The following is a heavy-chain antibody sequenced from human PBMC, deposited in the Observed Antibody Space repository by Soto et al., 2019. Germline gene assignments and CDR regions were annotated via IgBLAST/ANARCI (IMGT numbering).Heavy chain of an antibody. CDR2: ISPHNFNT. CDR1: GYTFTHFY. Sequence: GASVKVSCKASGYTFTHFYITWVRQAPGQGLEGMGAISPHNFNTNYAQKFRGRVTLTTEKSTNTAYMDLRSLTSDDTAVYYCARDEGGYDILTGYYKAHHFDYWGQGVPVTVSS. CDR3: ARDEGGYDILTGYYKAHHFDY. J-gene: IGHJ4*02. D-gene: IGHD3-9*01. V-gene: IGHV1-18*01.